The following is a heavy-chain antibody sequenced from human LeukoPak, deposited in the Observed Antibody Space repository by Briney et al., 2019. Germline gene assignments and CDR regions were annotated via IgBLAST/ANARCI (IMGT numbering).Heavy chain of an antibody. CDR1: GFTFSNYS. CDR2: ISSDGGST. V-gene: IGHV3-64*01. CDR3: RRGGAAPAVDY. Sequence: VGSLRLSCAASGFTFSNYSMHWVCQAPGKGLEYVSAISSDGGSTYYANSVKGRLTISRDNSKNTLYLQMGSLRAEDMAVYFCRRGGAAPAVDYWGQGTLVTVSS. D-gene: IGHD6-25*01. J-gene: IGHJ4*02.